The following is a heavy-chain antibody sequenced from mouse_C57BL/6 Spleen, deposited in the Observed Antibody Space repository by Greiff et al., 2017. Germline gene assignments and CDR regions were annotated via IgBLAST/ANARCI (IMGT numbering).Heavy chain of an antibody. CDR1: GYTFTSYW. J-gene: IGHJ4*01. D-gene: IGHD3-2*02. CDR2: IDPSDSYT. V-gene: IGHV1-69*01. CDR3: ARFQANAMDY. Sequence: VQLQQSGAELVMPGASVKLSCKASGYTFTSYWMHWVKQRPGQGLEWIGEIDPSDSYTNYNQKFKGKSTLTVDKSSSTAYMQLSSRTSEDSAVYYCARFQANAMDYWGQGTSVTVSS.